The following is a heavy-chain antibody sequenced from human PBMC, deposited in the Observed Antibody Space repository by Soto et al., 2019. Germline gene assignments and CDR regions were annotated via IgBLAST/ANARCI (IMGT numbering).Heavy chain of an antibody. CDR1: GFNFRNYA. J-gene: IGHJ5*02. CDR2: ISSGDAFT. D-gene: IGHD6-19*01. Sequence: EVQLLESGGGLVQPGGSLRLSCAAAGFNFRNYAMSWVRQAPGKGLEWVSTISSGDAFTYYADSVKGRFTMSRDYSKSTLYLKMNTLRAEDTAVYYCAKDRQDSSFSWGQGTLVTVSS. CDR3: AKDRQDSSFS. V-gene: IGHV3-23*01.